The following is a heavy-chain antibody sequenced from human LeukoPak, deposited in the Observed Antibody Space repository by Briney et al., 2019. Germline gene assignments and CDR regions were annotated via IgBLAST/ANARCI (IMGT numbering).Heavy chain of an antibody. CDR3: AKDYGSSSTNWFDP. V-gene: IGHV3-23*01. CDR2: ISGGGGST. CDR1: GFTFSTYA. J-gene: IGHJ5*02. Sequence: GGSLRLSCAASGFTFSTYAMSWVRQAPGKGLEWVSAISGGGGSTYYADSVKGRFTISRDNSKNTLYLQMNSLRAEDAAVYYCAKDYGSSSTNWFDPWGQGTLVTVSS. D-gene: IGHD6-6*01.